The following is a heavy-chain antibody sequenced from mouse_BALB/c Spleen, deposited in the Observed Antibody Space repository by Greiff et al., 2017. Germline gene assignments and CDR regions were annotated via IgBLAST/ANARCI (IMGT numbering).Heavy chain of an antibody. Sequence: VQLVESGPGLVAPSQSLSITCTVSGFSLTGYGVNWVRQPPGKGLEWLGMIWGDGSTDYNSALKSRLSISKDNSKSQVFLKMNSLQTDDTARYYCARGDSSGYVYYAMDYWGQGTSVTVSS. V-gene: IGHV2-6-7*01. J-gene: IGHJ4*01. CDR1: GFSLTGYG. D-gene: IGHD3-2*01. CDR3: ARGDSSGYVYYAMDY. CDR2: IWGDGST.